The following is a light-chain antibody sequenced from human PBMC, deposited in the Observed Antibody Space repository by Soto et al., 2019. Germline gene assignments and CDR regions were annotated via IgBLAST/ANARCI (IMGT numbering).Light chain of an antibody. J-gene: IGLJ3*02. V-gene: IGLV2-8*01. CDR3: TSFARSEVPCVM. CDR2: GVY. CDR1: STDIGGYNF. Sequence: QSALTQPPSASASPGQAVTISCTGSSTDIGGYNFVSWYQQQPGKAPTLLIYGVYKRPAGVPDRFSGSKSGNTASLTVSGLQAVDEADYYCTSFARSEVPCVMFGGGTKLTVL.